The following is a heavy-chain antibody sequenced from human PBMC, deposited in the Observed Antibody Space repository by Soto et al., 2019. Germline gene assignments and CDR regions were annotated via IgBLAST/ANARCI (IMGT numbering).Heavy chain of an antibody. Sequence: SVKVSCKASGGTFSSYAISWVRQAPGQGLEWMGEIIPIFGTANYAQKFQGRVTTTADESTSTAYMELSSLRSEDTAVYYCASWGQLLLYLFDYWGQGTLVTVSS. J-gene: IGHJ4*02. CDR1: GGTFSSYA. CDR2: IIPIFGTA. CDR3: ASWGQLLLYLFDY. D-gene: IGHD2-2*02. V-gene: IGHV1-69*13.